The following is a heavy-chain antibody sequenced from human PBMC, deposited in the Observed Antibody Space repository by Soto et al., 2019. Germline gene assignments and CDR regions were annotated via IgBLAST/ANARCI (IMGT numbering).Heavy chain of an antibody. CDR2: ISYDGSNK. Sequence: GGSLRLSCAASGFTFSSYGMHWVRQAPGKGLEWVAVISYDGSNKYYADSVKGRFTISRDNSKNTLYLQMNSLRAEDTAVYYCAKDQYSSGWYGYYYYYYGMDVWGQGTTVTVSS. V-gene: IGHV3-30*18. CDR3: AKDQYSSGWYGYYYYYYGMDV. D-gene: IGHD6-19*01. J-gene: IGHJ6*02. CDR1: GFTFSSYG.